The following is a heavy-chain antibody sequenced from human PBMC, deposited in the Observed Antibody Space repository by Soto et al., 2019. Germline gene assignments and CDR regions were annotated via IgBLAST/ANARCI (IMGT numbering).Heavy chain of an antibody. J-gene: IGHJ4*02. V-gene: IGHV1-46*01. CDR2: INPSIGTT. D-gene: IGHD3-9*01. Sequence: ASVKVSCKASGYTFTSQNMHWVRQAPGQRLEWMGVINPSIGTTTYAQKFQGRVTMTSDTSTSSVYMEVSSLRSEDTAVYYCARHRDYDILTNYRKYYFDYWGQGALVTVSS. CDR1: GYTFTSQN. CDR3: ARHRDYDILTNYRKYYFDY.